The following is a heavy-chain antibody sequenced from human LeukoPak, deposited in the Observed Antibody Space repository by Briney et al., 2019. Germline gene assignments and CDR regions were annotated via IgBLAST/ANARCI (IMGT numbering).Heavy chain of an antibody. CDR1: GFTFSSYN. Sequence: PGGSLRLSCAASGFTFSSYNMNWVRQAPGKGLEWVSYISLSTTSIYYADSVKGRFTISRDNAKNSLYLQMNSLRAEDTAVYYCAGEPTYSSSWHTTCDYWGQGTLVTVSS. CDR3: AGEPTYSSSWHTTCDY. D-gene: IGHD6-13*01. V-gene: IGHV3-48*04. CDR2: ISLSTTSI. J-gene: IGHJ4*02.